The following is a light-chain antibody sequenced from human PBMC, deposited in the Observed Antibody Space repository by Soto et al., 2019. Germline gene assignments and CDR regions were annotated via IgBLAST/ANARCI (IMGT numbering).Light chain of an antibody. CDR3: HQYGDSPL. V-gene: IGKV3-20*01. CDR1: QSVRSSY. CDR2: GAS. Sequence: VMKQSPDTLSASPGERVSLSCRASQSVRSSYLAWYQQKPGQTPRLLIYGASIRATGIPDRFGGSGSGTDFTLTISRLEPEDFAVYYCHQYGDSPLFGPGTKVDI. J-gene: IGKJ3*01.